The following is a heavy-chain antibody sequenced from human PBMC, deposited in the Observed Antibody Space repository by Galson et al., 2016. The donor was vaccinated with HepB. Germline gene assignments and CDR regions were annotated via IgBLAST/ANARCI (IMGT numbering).Heavy chain of an antibody. V-gene: IGHV3-23*01. CDR1: GFSFSSYA. J-gene: IGHJ4*02. CDR2: IGGSAGST. D-gene: IGHD6-19*01. Sequence: SLRLSCAASGFSFSSYAMSWVRQAPGKGLEWVSGIGGSAGSTYYADSVKGRFTISRDNSKNTLYVQMNSLRVEDTAVYYCARGKYSSGWADYWGQGTLVTVSS. CDR3: ARGKYSSGWADY.